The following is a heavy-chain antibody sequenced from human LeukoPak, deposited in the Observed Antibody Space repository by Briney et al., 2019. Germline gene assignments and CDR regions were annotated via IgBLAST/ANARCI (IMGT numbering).Heavy chain of an antibody. Sequence: ASVKVSCKASGYTFTSYGISWVRQAPGQGLEWMGWISAYNGNTNYAQKLQGRVTMTTDTSTSTAYMELRSLRAEDTAVYYCARDGGSDYYDSSGYFDYWGQGTLVTVSS. CDR3: ARDGGSDYYDSSGYFDY. V-gene: IGHV1-18*01. J-gene: IGHJ4*02. CDR1: GYTFTSYG. D-gene: IGHD3-22*01. CDR2: ISAYNGNT.